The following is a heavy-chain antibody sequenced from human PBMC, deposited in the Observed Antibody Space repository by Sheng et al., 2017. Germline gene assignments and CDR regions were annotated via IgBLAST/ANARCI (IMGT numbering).Heavy chain of an antibody. CDR3: ARDISVDQLPNRYFDY. CDR1: GGSISSSSYY. V-gene: IGHV4-39*07. Sequence: QLQLQESGPGLVKPSETLSLTCTVSGGSISSSSYYWGWIRQPPGKGLEWIGSIYYSGSTYYNPSLKSRVTISVDTSKNQFSLKLSSVTAADTAVYYCARDISVDQLPNRYFDYWGQGTLVTVSS. J-gene: IGHJ4*02. CDR2: IYYSGST. D-gene: IGHD2-2*01.